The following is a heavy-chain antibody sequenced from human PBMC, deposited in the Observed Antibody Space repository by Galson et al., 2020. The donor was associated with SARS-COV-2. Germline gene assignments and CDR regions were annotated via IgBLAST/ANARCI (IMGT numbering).Heavy chain of an antibody. V-gene: IGHV3-30*03. J-gene: IGHJ3*02. D-gene: IGHD6-13*01. CDR3: ASELYSSSRYWAFDI. Sequence: GGSLRLSCAASGFTFSSYGMHWVRQAPGKGLEWVAVISYDGSNKYYADSVKGRFTISRVNSKNTLYLQMNSLRAEDTAVYYCASELYSSSRYWAFDIWGQGTMVTVSS. CDR1: GFTFSSYG. CDR2: ISYDGSNK.